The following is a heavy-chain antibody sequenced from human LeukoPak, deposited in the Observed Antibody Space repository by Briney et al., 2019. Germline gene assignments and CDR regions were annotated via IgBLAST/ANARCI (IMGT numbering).Heavy chain of an antibody. J-gene: IGHJ4*02. CDR2: ISYDGRNK. D-gene: IGHD2-21*02. CDR1: GFTFSSYG. V-gene: IGHV3-30*18. CDR3: AKDLGDYKYFFDF. Sequence: GRSLRLFCAASGFTFSSYGMHWVRQAPGKGLEWVAVISYDGRNKYYADSVEGRFTISRDNSKNTLYLQMNSLRAEDTAVYSCAKDLGDYKYFFDFWGQGTLVAVSS.